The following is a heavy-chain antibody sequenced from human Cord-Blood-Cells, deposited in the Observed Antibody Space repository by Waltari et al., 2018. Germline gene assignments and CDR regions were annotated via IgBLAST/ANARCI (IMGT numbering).Heavy chain of an antibody. CDR1: GGSFSGYY. CDR2: INHSGST. Sequence: QVQLQQWGAGLLKPSETLSLTCAVYGGSFSGYYWSWIRQPPGKGLEGIGEINHSGSTNYNPSLKSRVTISVDTSKNQFSLKLSSVTAADTAVYYCARGSRTTWGSYRSGAFDIWGQGTMVTVSS. J-gene: IGHJ3*02. CDR3: ARGSRTTWGSYRSGAFDI. V-gene: IGHV4-34*01. D-gene: IGHD3-16*02.